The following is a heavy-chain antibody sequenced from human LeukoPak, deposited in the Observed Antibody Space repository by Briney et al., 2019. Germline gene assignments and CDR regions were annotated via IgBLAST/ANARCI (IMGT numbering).Heavy chain of an antibody. D-gene: IGHD6-13*01. CDR1: GFTFSNYA. CDR2: ISSSGSTI. J-gene: IGHJ3*02. Sequence: PGGSLRLSCAASGFTFSNYAIHWVRQAPGKGLEWVSYISSSGSTIYYADSVKGRFTISRDNAKNSLYLQMNSLRAEDTAVYYCARDTAAAGNSPDDAFDIWGQGTMVTVSS. V-gene: IGHV3-48*04. CDR3: ARDTAAAGNSPDDAFDI.